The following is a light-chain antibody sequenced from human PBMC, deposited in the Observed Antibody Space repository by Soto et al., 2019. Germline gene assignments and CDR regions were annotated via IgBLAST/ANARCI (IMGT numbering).Light chain of an antibody. Sequence: QSPLTQPRSVSGCPGQSVTIPCAGASSDVGGYNYVSWYQQHPGKAPKLMIYDVSKRPSGVPDRFSGSKSGNTASLTISGLQTEDEADYYCCSYAGRYTYVFGTGTKVTVL. CDR3: CSYAGRYTYV. J-gene: IGLJ1*01. V-gene: IGLV2-11*01. CDR2: DVS. CDR1: SSDVGGYNY.